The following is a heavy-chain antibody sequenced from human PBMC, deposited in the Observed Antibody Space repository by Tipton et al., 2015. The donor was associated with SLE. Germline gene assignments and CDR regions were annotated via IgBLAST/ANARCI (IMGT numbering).Heavy chain of an antibody. CDR2: ISSNGGST. V-gene: IGHV3-64*01. J-gene: IGHJ4*02. CDR3: GRPAHQGCCDSTSCYSGDYFDS. Sequence: GSLRLSCAASGITLRTYAMHWVRQVPGKGLEYVSGISSNGGSTDYAKSVKGRFTISRDNSKNTLYLQMGSLGSEDMGVYYCGRPAHQGCCDSTSCYSGDYFDSWGQGTLVTVSS. D-gene: IGHD2-2*01. CDR1: GITLRTYA.